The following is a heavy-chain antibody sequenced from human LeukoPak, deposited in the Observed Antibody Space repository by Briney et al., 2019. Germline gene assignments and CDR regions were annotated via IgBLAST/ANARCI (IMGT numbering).Heavy chain of an antibody. V-gene: IGHV4-39*01. CDR3: ARRGSGWYYFDY. D-gene: IGHD6-19*01. CDR1: GGSISSSSFF. CDR2: IYYSGST. J-gene: IGHJ4*02. Sequence: PSETLSLTCTVSGGSISSSSFFWGWIRQPPGTGLEGIVSIYYSGSTYYNPSLKSRVTISVDTSKNQFSLKLSSVTAADTAVYYCARRGSGWYYFDYWGQGTLVTVSS.